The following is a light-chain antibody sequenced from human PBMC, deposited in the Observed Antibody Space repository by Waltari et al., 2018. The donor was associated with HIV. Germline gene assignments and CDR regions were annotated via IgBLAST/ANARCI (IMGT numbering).Light chain of an antibody. V-gene: IGLV3-1*01. CDR3: QAWDSSTVV. CDR2: QDR. J-gene: IGLJ2*01. CDR1: KLGDKY. Sequence: SYDLTQPPSVSVSPGQTASITCSGDKLGDKYACWYQQKPGQSPVLVIYQDRKRPSGIPEGCAGSNSGNTATLTISGIQAMDEADYYCQAWDSSTVVVGGGTKLTVL.